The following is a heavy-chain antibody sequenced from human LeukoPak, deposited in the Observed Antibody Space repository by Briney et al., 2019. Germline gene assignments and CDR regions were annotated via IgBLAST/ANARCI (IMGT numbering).Heavy chain of an antibody. J-gene: IGHJ4*02. CDR3: AGYGDSTV. V-gene: IGHV4-39*01. CDR1: GGSISSSSYY. D-gene: IGHD4-17*01. Sequence: SETLSLTCTVSGGSISSSSYYWGWIRQPPGKGLEWSGSIYYSGSTYYNPSLKSRVTISVDTSKNQFSLKLSSVTAVDTAVYYCAGYGDSTVWGQGTLVTVSS. CDR2: IYYSGST.